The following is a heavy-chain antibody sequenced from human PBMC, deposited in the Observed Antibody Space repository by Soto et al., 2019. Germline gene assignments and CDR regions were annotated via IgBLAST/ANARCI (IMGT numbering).Heavy chain of an antibody. CDR3: AREGWPLLQSGMDV. CDR2: ISSDNRTI. CDR1: GFTFGHYS. J-gene: IGHJ6*02. Sequence: EVQLVESGGGLIQRGGSLRLSCAASGFTFGHYSMNWVRQAPGKGPEWVSYISSDNRTINYADSVKGRFIITRDNDKKSLYLQMHSLRDEDADVYYCAREGWPLLQSGMDVWGQGTTVTVAS. V-gene: IGHV3-48*02. D-gene: IGHD2-15*01.